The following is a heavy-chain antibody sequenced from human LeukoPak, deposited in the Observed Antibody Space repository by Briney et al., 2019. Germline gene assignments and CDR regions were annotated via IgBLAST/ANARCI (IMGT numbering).Heavy chain of an antibody. V-gene: IGHV4-4*02. CDR3: AVAVDYGDYGWFDP. J-gene: IGHJ5*01. Sequence: PSETLSLTCAVSGGSISSSNWWSWVRQPPGKGLEWIGEIYHSGSTNYNPSLKSRVTISVDKSKNQFSLKLSSVTAADTAVYYFAVAVDYGDYGWFDPWGQGTLVTVSS. D-gene: IGHD4-17*01. CDR1: GGSISSSNW. CDR2: IYHSGST.